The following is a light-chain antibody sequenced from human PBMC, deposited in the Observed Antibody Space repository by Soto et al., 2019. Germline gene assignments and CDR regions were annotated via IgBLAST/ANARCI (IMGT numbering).Light chain of an antibody. CDR1: QVIGNPD. J-gene: IGKJ1*01. Sequence: DIQMTQFPSSLSASVGDRVTVTCRASQVIGNPDIGWYQQKVGRPPKRLIYSTSTLQSGVPSRFSGSGSGTEFSLAISSLQPEDSATYYCLQYWDYSWTFGQGTKVEMK. V-gene: IGKV1-17*01. CDR2: STS. CDR3: LQYWDYSWT.